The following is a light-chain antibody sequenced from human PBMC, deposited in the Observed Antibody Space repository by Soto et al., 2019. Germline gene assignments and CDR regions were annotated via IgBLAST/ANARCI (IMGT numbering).Light chain of an antibody. CDR2: EGS. J-gene: IGLJ3*02. CDR1: SSDVGTYNL. Sequence: QSVLTQPASVSGSPGQSITISCTGTSSDVGTYNLVSWYQQHPGKAPKLMIYEGSKRPSGVSNRFSGSKSGNTASLTISGLQAEDEADYYWFSYAGSTTFMFGGGTKMTVL. V-gene: IGLV2-23*03. CDR3: FSYAGSTTFM.